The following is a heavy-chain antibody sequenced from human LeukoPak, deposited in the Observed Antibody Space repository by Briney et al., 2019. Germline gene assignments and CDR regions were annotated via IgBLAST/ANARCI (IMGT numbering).Heavy chain of an antibody. Sequence: SETLSLTCTVSGVSINGHYWSWIRHPPGKGLEWIGFIYDNESANYKSSLESRVTMTVDTSKNQVSLKLNSVTAADTAVYYCARVLQNYYHLDVWGEGTTVTVSS. J-gene: IGHJ6*03. V-gene: IGHV4-59*11. CDR1: GVSINGHY. D-gene: IGHD3-3*01. CDR2: IYDNESA. CDR3: ARVLQNYYHLDV.